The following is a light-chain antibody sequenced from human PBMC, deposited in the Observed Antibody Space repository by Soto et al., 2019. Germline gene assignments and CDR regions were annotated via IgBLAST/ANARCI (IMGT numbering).Light chain of an antibody. CDR1: QSVSSSY. V-gene: IGKV3-20*01. J-gene: IGKJ1*01. Sequence: EIELTQSPATLSLTPGERATLSCRASQSVSSSYLAWYQQKPGQAPRLLIYGASSRATGIPDRFSGSGSGTDFTLTISRLEPEDFAGYYCQQYGSSPWRFGQGTKVDI. CDR3: QQYGSSPWR. CDR2: GAS.